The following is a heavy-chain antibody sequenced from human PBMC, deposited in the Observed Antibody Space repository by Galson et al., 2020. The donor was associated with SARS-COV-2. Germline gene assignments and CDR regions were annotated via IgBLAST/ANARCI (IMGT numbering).Heavy chain of an antibody. CDR1: GFTFSSYA. V-gene: IGHV3-23*01. CDR3: AKDQIIGDDRLCLDD. CDR2: ITGSGRTI. D-gene: IGHD7-27*01. Sequence: GESLKISCAASGFTFSSYAMSWVRQAPGKGLEWVADITGSGRTIKYADSVKGRFTISRDNSKNMLWLQMNSLGVEDTAVYYCAKDQIIGDDRLCLDDWGQGALVTVSS. J-gene: IGHJ4*02.